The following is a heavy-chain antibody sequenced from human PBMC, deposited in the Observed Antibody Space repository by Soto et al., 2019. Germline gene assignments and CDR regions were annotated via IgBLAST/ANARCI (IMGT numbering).Heavy chain of an antibody. J-gene: IGHJ4*02. CDR2: IYYSGST. V-gene: IGHV4-59*08. Sequence: SETLSLTCTVSGGSISSYYWSWIRQPPGKGLEWIGYIYYSGSTNYNPSLKSRVTISVDTSKNQFSLKLSSVTAADTAVYYCASEDLEYPHRIYWGQGTLVTVSS. CDR3: ASEDLEYPHRIY. CDR1: GGSISSYY.